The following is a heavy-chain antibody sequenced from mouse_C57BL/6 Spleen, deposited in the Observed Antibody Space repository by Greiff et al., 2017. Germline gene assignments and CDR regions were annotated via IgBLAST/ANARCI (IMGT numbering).Heavy chain of an antibody. Sequence: QVQLQQPGTELVKPGASVKLSCKASGYTFTSYWMHWVKQRPGQGLEWIGNINPSNGGTNYNEKFKSKATLTVDKSSSTAYLQLSSLTSEDSAVYYCARWGITTVVATRDSFDYWGQGTTLTVSS. CDR1: GYTFTSYW. J-gene: IGHJ2*01. CDR3: ARWGITTVVATRDSFDY. V-gene: IGHV1-53*01. D-gene: IGHD1-1*01. CDR2: INPSNGGT.